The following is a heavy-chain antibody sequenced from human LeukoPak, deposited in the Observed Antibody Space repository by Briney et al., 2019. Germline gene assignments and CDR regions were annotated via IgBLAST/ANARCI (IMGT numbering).Heavy chain of an antibody. D-gene: IGHD3-9*01. CDR3: ARRYYDMYLGQYYYYMDV. CDR2: ISAYNGNT. CDR1: GYTFTSYG. V-gene: IGHV1-18*01. J-gene: IGHJ6*03. Sequence: ASVTVSCTASGYTFTSYGISWVRQTPGQGLEWMGWISAYNGNTNYAQKLQGRVTMTTDTSTSTAYMELRSLRSDDTAVYYCARRYYDMYLGQYYYYMDVWGKGTTVTVSS.